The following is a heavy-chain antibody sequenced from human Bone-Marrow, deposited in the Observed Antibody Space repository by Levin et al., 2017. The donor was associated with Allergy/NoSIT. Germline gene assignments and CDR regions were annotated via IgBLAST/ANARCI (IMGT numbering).Heavy chain of an antibody. D-gene: IGHD3-9*01. V-gene: IGHV4-39*01. CDR3: ARHGPAYYNDWSDAFDI. CDR2: IYYSGTS. J-gene: IGHJ3*02. Sequence: SETLSLTCTVSGGSISSSYYWGWIRQPPGRGLEWIAYIYYSGTSYYNPSLGSRVTISVDTSKNQLSLKMSSVIAADTAVYYCARHGPAYYNDWSDAFDIWGQGTMVTVSS. CDR1: GGSISSSYY.